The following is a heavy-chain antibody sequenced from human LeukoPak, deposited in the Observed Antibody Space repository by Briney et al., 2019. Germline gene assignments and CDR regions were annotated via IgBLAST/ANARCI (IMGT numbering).Heavy chain of an antibody. CDR1: GYTFTSYV. J-gene: IGHJ5*02. D-gene: IGHD6-19*01. CDR2: ISAYNGNT. V-gene: IGHV1-18*01. Sequence: ASVKVSCKASGYTFTSYVISWVRRAPGQGLEWRGWISAYNGNTNYAQKLQGRVTMTRNTSISTAYMELSSLRSEDTAVYYCARGRGSGHKENWFDPWGQGTLVTVSS. CDR3: ARGRGSGHKENWFDP.